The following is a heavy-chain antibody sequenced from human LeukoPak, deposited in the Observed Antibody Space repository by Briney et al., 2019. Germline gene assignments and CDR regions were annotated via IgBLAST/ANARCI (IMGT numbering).Heavy chain of an antibody. CDR2: SYYSGST. Sequence: PSETLSLTCTVSGGSVSTYFWNWIRQPPGKGLEWIGNSYYSGSTNYNPSLKSRVTMSVDTSKNQFSLKLSSVTAADTAVYYCARDALAGPAFDYWGQGTLVTVSS. V-gene: IGHV4-59*02. J-gene: IGHJ4*02. CDR1: GGSVSTYF. CDR3: ARDALAGPAFDY.